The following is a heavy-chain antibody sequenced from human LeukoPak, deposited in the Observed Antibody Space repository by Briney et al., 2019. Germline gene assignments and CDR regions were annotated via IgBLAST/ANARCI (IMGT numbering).Heavy chain of an antibody. CDR2: IISIFGTA. J-gene: IGHJ6*02. Sequence: SVKVSCKASGGTFSSYAISWVRQAPGQGLEWMGGIISIFGTANYAQKFQGRVTITADESTSTAYMELSSLRSEDTAVYYCARGLRASNYYYYGMDVWGQGTTVTVSS. V-gene: IGHV1-69*13. CDR1: GGTFSSYA. CDR3: ARGLRASNYYYYGMDV.